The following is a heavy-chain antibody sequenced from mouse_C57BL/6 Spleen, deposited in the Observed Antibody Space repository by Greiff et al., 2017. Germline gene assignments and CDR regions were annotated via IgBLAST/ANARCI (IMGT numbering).Heavy chain of an antibody. D-gene: IGHD3-3*01. Sequence: QVQLQQPGAELVKPGASVKLSCKASGYTFTSYWMQWVKQRPGQGLEWIGEIDPSDSYTNYNQKFKGKATLTVDTSSSTAYMQLSSLTSEDSAVYYCARDQGTFDYWGQGTTLTVSS. CDR1: GYTFTSYW. V-gene: IGHV1-50*01. CDR3: ARDQGTFDY. CDR2: IDPSDSYT. J-gene: IGHJ2*01.